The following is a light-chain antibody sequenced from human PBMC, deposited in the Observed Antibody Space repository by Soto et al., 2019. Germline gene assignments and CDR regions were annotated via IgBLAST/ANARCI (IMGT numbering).Light chain of an antibody. CDR3: QQYNSYST. CDR1: QSINYY. Sequence: DIQMTQSPSSLSAFVGDRVTITCRANQSINYYLNWYQQQPGKAPRLLIHGASSLQSGVPSRFSGSRSGTEFTLTIYSLQPDDFATYYCQQYNSYSTFGQGTKVDIK. V-gene: IGKV1-16*01. J-gene: IGKJ1*01. CDR2: GAS.